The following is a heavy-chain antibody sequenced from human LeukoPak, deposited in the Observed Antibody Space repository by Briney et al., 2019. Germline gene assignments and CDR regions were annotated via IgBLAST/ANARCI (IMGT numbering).Heavy chain of an antibody. CDR1: GFTFSSYA. CDR2: ISGSGGST. CDR3: AKDQWLVLYAFDI. V-gene: IGHV3-23*01. Sequence: GGSLRLSCAASGFTFSSYAMSWVRQAPGKGLEWVSAISGSGGSTYYADSVKGRFTISRDNSKNTLYLQMNSLRAEGTAVYYCAKDQWLVLYAFDIWGQGTMVTVSS. D-gene: IGHD6-19*01. J-gene: IGHJ3*02.